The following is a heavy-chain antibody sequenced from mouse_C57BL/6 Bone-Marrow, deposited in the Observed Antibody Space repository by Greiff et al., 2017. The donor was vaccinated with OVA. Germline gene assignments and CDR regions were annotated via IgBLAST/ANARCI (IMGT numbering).Heavy chain of an antibody. CDR1: GFTFSDYG. J-gene: IGHJ4*01. V-gene: IGHV5-17*01. Sequence: EVHLVESGGGLVKPGASLKLSCAASGFTFSDYGMHWVRQAPEQGLEWVAYISRGSSTIYYADTVKGRVTISRDTANNTLFLQMTSLRSEDTAMYYCASYDGYYAMDYWGQGTSVTVSS. D-gene: IGHD2-12*01. CDR3: ASYDGYYAMDY. CDR2: ISRGSSTI.